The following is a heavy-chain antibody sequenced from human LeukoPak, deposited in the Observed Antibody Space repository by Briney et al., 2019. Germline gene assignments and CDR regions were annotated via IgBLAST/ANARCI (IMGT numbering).Heavy chain of an antibody. CDR1: GFTSTNYA. CDR3: AARPPILYAGPLDF. J-gene: IGHJ4*02. CDR2: ISGSGDNT. Sequence: GGSLRLSCAASGFTSTNYAMGWVRQAPGKGLEWVSTISGSGDNTYYANSVKGRFTISRDNSKNTLYLQLNSLKVDDTAVYYSAARPPILYAGPLDFWGQGTLVTVSS. D-gene: IGHD2-2*02. V-gene: IGHV3-23*01.